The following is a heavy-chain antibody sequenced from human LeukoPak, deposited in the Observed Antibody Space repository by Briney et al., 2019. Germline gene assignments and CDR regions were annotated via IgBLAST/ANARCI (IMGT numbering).Heavy chain of an antibody. CDR1: GFTFSSYW. J-gene: IGHJ4*02. Sequence: PGGSLRLSCAASGFTFSSYWMSWVRQAPGKGLEWVANIKQDGSEKYYVDSVKGRFTISRDNAKNSLYLQMNSLRAEDTAVYYCAREPYYYDSSGYYGGFNYWGQGTLVTVSS. V-gene: IGHV3-7*01. D-gene: IGHD3-22*01. CDR2: IKQDGSEK. CDR3: AREPYYYDSSGYYGGFNY.